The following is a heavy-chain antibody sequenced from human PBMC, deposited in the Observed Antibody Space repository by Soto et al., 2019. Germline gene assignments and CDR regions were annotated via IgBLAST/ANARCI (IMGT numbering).Heavy chain of an antibody. V-gene: IGHV3-23*01. D-gene: IGHD6-19*01. CDR2: ISGSGVST. CDR1: GFTFSSYA. J-gene: IGHJ4*02. Sequence: EVQLLESGGGLVQPGGSLRLSCAASGFTFSSYAMSWVRQAPGKGLEWVSAISGSGVSTYYTDSVKGRFTISRDNSKNTLYLQMNSLRAEDTAVYYCAKEEAYSSGWGSFDYWGQGTLVTVSS. CDR3: AKEEAYSSGWGSFDY.